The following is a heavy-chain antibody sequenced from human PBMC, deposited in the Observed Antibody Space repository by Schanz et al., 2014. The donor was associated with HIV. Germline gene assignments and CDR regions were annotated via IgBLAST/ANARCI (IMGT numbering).Heavy chain of an antibody. J-gene: IGHJ2*01. CDR2: IYYSGNT. Sequence: QVQLQQWGAGLLKPSETLSLTCAVYGGSFRGYYWTWIRQHPGKGLEWIGYIYYSGNTHYNPSLRGRLTISVDTSKNQFSLEVNSVTAADTAVYYCAREDVSNWSFDLWGRGTLVSVSS. V-gene: IGHV4-34*02. CDR1: GGSFRGYY. D-gene: IGHD3-10*02. CDR3: AREDVSNWSFDL.